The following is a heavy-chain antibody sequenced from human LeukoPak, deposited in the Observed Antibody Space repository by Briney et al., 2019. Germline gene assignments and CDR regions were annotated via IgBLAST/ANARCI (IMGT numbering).Heavy chain of an antibody. J-gene: IGHJ3*02. Sequence: PGGSLRLSCAASGFTFSGYGVHWVRQAPGKGLQWVAFIRYAASNKYYADSVKGRFTISRDNSKNTLYLQMNSLRVEDTAVYYCAKDPHRGYCTSTSCYGVAFEIWGQGTVVTVSS. D-gene: IGHD2-2*01. CDR3: AKDPHRGYCTSTSCYGVAFEI. V-gene: IGHV3-30*02. CDR1: GFTFSGYG. CDR2: IRYAASNK.